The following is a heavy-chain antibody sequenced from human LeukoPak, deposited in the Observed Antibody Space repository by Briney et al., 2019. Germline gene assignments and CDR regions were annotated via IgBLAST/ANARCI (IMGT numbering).Heavy chain of an antibody. D-gene: IGHD3-3*01. CDR2: ISSSGSTI. Sequence: GGSLRLSCAASRFTFSDYYMSWLRQAPGKGLEWVSYISSSGSTIYYADSVKGRFTISRDNAKNSLYLQMNSLRAEDTAVYYCARDGTQRYYDFWSGYSGYYYGMDVWGQGTTVTVSS. CDR3: ARDGTQRYYDFWSGYSGYYYGMDV. V-gene: IGHV3-11*01. CDR1: RFTFSDYY. J-gene: IGHJ6*02.